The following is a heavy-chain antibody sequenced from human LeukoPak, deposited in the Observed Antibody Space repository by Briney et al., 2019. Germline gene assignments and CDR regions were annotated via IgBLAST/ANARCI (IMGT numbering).Heavy chain of an antibody. CDR3: ARVRLVGYDILTGYYSFDY. CDR2: IYYSGNT. Sequence: PSETLSLTCTVSGGSISTYSWSWIRQPPGKGLEWIGYIYYSGNTNYNPSLKSRVTISVDTSKNQFSLKLSSVTAADTAVYYCARVRLVGYDILTGYYSFDYWGQGPLVTVSS. V-gene: IGHV4-59*01. D-gene: IGHD3-9*01. CDR1: GGSISTYS. J-gene: IGHJ4*02.